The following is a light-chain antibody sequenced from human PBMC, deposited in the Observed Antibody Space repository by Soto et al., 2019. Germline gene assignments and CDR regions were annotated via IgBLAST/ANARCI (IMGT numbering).Light chain of an antibody. J-gene: IGKJ4*01. CDR3: QQYGSSPLT. Sequence: EIVLTQPPGTLSVSPGERATLSCRASQSLRSSSLAWYQQRLGQAPRLLIYGASRRATGIPDRFSGSGSGTALTLTISRLEPEDFAVYYCQQYGSSPLTFGGGTKVEIK. CDR1: QSLRSSS. CDR2: GAS. V-gene: IGKV3-20*01.